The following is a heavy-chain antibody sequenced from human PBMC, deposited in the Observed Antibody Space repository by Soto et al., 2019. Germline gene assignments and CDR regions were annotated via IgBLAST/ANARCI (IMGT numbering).Heavy chain of an antibody. CDR2: ISGSGGST. CDR3: AKDQVGATAGPFDY. CDR1: GFTFSSYA. D-gene: IGHD1-26*01. V-gene: IGHV3-23*01. Sequence: PGGSLILSCAASGFTFSSYAMSWVRQAPGKGLEWVSAISGSGGSTYYADSVKGRFTISRDNSKNTLYLQMNSLRAEDTAVYYCAKDQVGATAGPFDYWGQGTLVTVSS. J-gene: IGHJ4*02.